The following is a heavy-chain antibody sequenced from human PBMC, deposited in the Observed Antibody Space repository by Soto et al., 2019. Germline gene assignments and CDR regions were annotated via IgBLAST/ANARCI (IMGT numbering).Heavy chain of an antibody. D-gene: IGHD3-9*01. J-gene: IGHJ4*02. CDR1: GGTFSSYA. Sequence: PGGSRRLSCAASGGTFSSYAMSGGRQAPGKGREWVSAISGSGGSTYYADSVKGRFTISRDNSTTTLYLQMNSLRAEGTAVYYCAKDKTVVLRYCDWLPEVSFDYWGQGTLVTVSS. CDR3: AKDKTVVLRYCDWLPEVSFDY. V-gene: IGHV3-23*01. CDR2: ISGSGGST.